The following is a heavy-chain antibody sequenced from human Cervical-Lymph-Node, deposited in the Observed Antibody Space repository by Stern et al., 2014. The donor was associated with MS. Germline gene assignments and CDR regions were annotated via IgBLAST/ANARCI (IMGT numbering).Heavy chain of an antibody. CDR3: ATEVVAGRFRDY. CDR2: IWYDGSKK. J-gene: IGHJ4*02. V-gene: IGHV3-33*01. CDR1: GFIFSDYG. D-gene: IGHD2-15*01. Sequence: VQLVESGGGVVQPGRSLRLSCAASGFIFSDYGMHWVRQAPGKGLEGVAVIWYDGSKKYYGESVKGRFTISRDNSKNTLYLQMNSLRVEDTAVYYCATEVVAGRFRDYWGQGMVVTVSS.